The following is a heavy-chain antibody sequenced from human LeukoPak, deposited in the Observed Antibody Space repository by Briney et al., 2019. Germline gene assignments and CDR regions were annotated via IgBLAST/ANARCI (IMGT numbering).Heavy chain of an antibody. Sequence: ASLRSSCTTSGYTFTLYYMHWVRQAPGQGLEWMGSINANRGGTNYAQKSDGRVTMTRDTSHSPAYMELGSLRSDDTALYYGARDQYRTSTSSYPYFDYGGQGALVSVSS. CDR3: ARDQYRTSTSSYPYFDY. D-gene: IGHD2-2*01. J-gene: IGHJ4*02. CDR2: INANRGGT. CDR1: GYTFTLYY. V-gene: IGHV1-2*02.